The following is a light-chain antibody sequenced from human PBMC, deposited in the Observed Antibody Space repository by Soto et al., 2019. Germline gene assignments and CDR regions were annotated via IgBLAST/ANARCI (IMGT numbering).Light chain of an antibody. CDR3: QQYYSTPWT. CDR1: QSVLYSSNNKNY. Sequence: DIVMTQSPDSLAVSLGERATSNWKSSQSVLYSSNNKNYLAWYQQKPGQPPKLLIYWASTRESGVPDRFSGSGSGTDFTLTISSLQAEDVVVYYCQQYYSTPWTFGQGTKVDIK. CDR2: WAS. V-gene: IGKV4-1*01. J-gene: IGKJ1*01.